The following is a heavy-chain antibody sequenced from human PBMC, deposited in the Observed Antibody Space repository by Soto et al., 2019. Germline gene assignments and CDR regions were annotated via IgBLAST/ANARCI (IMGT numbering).Heavy chain of an antibody. CDR1: GLTISRNA. J-gene: IGHJ3*01. D-gene: IGHD3-16*01. CDR3: AKNRDYDYDAFDV. Sequence: GGSLRLSCVGSGLTISRNAMSWVRQAPGKGLEWVSGTTGNSALTYYADSVKGRFTISRDNSKKTLYLQMNTLSADDTAVYYCAKNRDYDYDAFDVWGQGTVVTVS. V-gene: IGHV3-23*01. CDR2: TTGNSALT.